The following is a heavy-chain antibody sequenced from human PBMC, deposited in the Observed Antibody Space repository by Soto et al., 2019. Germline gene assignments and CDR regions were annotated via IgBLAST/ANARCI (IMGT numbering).Heavy chain of an antibody. CDR1: GGSISSSSNH. J-gene: IGHJ5*02. V-gene: IGHV4-39*01. D-gene: IGHD4-17*01. CDR3: ATPPPYGPFDH. CDR2: IYYSENT. Sequence: SDTLSLTCSVSGGSISSSSNHWGLIRQPPGKGLEWIGNIYYSENTYYNPSLKRRVTISVDTSKNQFSLRLTSVTAADTAVYSCATPPPYGPFDHWGQRPLVPVSP.